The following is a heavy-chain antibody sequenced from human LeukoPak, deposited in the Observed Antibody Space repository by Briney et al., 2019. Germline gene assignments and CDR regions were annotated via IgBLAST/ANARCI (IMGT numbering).Heavy chain of an antibody. J-gene: IGHJ1*01. D-gene: IGHD4-11*01. Sequence: ASVKVSCKASGYTFTSYGISWARQAPGQGLEWMGWISAYNGNTNYAQKLQGRVTMTTDTSTSTAYMELRSLRSDDMAVYYCARDKAVTTEVTQYFQHWGQGTLVTVSS. CDR3: ARDKAVTTEVTQYFQH. V-gene: IGHV1-18*03. CDR2: ISAYNGNT. CDR1: GYTFTSYG.